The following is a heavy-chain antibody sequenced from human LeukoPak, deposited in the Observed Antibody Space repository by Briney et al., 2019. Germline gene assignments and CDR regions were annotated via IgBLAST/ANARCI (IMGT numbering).Heavy chain of an antibody. J-gene: IGHJ3*02. V-gene: IGHV3-11*01. CDR1: GFTFSDYY. Sequence: GGSRRLSCAASGFTFSDYYMTWIRQTPGKGLEWISYISNSGSSIYYTGSVKGRVTISRDNSKNSLYLQMTSMRAEASAVYYCARKTRSFDIWGQGTVVTVSS. CDR3: ARKTRSFDI. CDR2: ISNSGSSI.